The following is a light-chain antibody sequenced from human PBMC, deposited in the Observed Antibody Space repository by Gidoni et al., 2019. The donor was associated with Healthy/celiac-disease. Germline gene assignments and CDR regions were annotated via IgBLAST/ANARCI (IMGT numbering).Light chain of an antibody. Sequence: IVLTQSPGPLSLSPVERATLSCRASLSVSSSYLAWYQQKPGQAPRLLIYGASSRATGIPDRFSGSGSGTDFTLTISRLEPEDFAVYYCQQYGSSYTFGQGTKLEIK. CDR1: LSVSSSY. V-gene: IGKV3-20*01. J-gene: IGKJ2*01. CDR3: QQYGSSYT. CDR2: GAS.